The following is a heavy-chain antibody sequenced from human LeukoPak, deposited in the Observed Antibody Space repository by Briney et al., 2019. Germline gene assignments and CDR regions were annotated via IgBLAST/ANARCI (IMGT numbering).Heavy chain of an antibody. V-gene: IGHV4-34*01. D-gene: IGHD4-23*01. CDR1: GGPFRGFL. CDR2: ISHSGSS. CDR3: ARGIFYGGRNQYIWFDL. Sequence: SETLSLTCAVYGGPFRGFLWSWIRQAPGEGREWFGEISHSGSSNYNPSLKSRITISVDTSKSQFSLRLTSVTAADTAVYYCARGIFYGGRNQYIWFDLWGQGTLVTVSS. J-gene: IGHJ5*02.